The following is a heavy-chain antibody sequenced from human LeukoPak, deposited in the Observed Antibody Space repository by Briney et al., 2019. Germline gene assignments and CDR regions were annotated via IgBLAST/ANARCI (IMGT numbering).Heavy chain of an antibody. J-gene: IGHJ4*02. CDR2: IYSGGST. D-gene: IGHD3-22*01. CDR3: ARVPAGDSSGYYYS. Sequence: GGSLRLSCAASGFTVSSNYMSWVRQAPGKGLEWVSVIYSGGSTYYADSVKGRFTISRDNAKNSVYLQMNSLRAEDTAVYYCARVPAGDSSGYYYSGGQGTLVTVSS. V-gene: IGHV3-53*01. CDR1: GFTVSSNY.